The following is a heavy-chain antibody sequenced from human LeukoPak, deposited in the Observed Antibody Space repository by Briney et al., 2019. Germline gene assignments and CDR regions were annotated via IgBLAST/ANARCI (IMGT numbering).Heavy chain of an antibody. CDR2: ISGSGGST. J-gene: IGHJ6*03. V-gene: IGHV3-23*01. CDR1: GFTFGSNA. CDR3: AKDGYCSSTSCDYYYYYMDV. Sequence: GGSLRLSCAASGFTFGSNAMSWVRQAPGKGLEWVSAISGSGGSTYYADSVKGRFTISRDNSKNTLYLQMNSLRAEDTAVYYCAKDGYCSSTSCDYYYYYMDVWGKGTTVTVSS. D-gene: IGHD2-2*01.